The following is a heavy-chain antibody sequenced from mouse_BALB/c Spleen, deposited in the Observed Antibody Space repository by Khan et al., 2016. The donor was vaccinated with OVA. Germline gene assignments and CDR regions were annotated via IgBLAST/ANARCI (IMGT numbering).Heavy chain of an antibody. CDR3: ARDTTVENYWYFDV. V-gene: IGHV2-9*02. CDR1: GFSLTSYG. CDR2: IWAGGST. J-gene: IGHJ1*01. D-gene: IGHD1-1*01. Sequence: QVQLQQSGPGLVAPSQSLSITCTVSGFSLTSYGVHWVRQPPGKGLVWLGVIWAGGSTNYNSALLSRLSISKDNSKSHVFLKMNSLQTDDTAMYYSARDTTVENYWYFDVWGAGTTVTVSS.